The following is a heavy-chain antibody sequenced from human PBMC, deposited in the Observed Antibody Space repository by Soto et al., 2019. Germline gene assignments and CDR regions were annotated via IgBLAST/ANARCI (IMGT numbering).Heavy chain of an antibody. D-gene: IGHD4-17*01. CDR1: GGSISSYY. J-gene: IGHJ4*02. Sequence: QVQLQESGPGLVKPSETLSLTCTVHGGSISSYYWSWIRQPPGKGLEWIGYIYYSVSTNYNPSLKSRVTISVDTSKNLFSLKLSSVTAADTAVYYCARWYGDALDYWGQGTLVTVSS. CDR2: IYYSVST. V-gene: IGHV4-59*08. CDR3: ARWYGDALDY.